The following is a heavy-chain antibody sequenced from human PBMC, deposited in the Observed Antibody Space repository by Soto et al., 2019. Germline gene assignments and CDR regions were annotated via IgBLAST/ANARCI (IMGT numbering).Heavy chain of an antibody. J-gene: IGHJ6*02. D-gene: IGHD1-1*01. CDR1: VFPFGANA. CDR2: LSNTGRRT. CDR3: ARASAYLGTYGMGV. V-gene: IGHV3-23*01. Sequence: GGSLRLSCVVSVFPFGANAMSWVRQAPGKGLEWVSGLSNTGRRTSYADSVKGRFNISRDNSENTVYLQMNSPRAEDTAVYYCARASAYLGTYGMGVWGQGTTVTVSS.